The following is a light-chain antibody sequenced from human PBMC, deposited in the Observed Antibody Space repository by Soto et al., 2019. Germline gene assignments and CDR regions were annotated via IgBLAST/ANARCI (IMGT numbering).Light chain of an antibody. CDR2: EVS. J-gene: IGLJ1*01. Sequence: QSLPTPPASGSETHGQSITISLPGPSSADRGYNYFSWYHQDPSNAPTLKIYEVSIRPSGVSNRFSGSKSGNTASLTISGLQAEDEADYYCSSYKSSSTEVFGTGTKVTVL. CDR3: SSYKSSSTEV. V-gene: IGLV2-14*01. CDR1: SSADRGYNY.